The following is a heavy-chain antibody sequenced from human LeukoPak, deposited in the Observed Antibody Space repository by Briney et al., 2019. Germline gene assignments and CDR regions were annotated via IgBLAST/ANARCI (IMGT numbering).Heavy chain of an antibody. D-gene: IGHD6-13*01. J-gene: IGHJ3*02. V-gene: IGHV1-46*01. CDR2: INPSGGST. CDR3: ARGGTWYSSSQDAFDI. Sequence: ASVEVSFKASGYPFTSYYMHWVRQAPGQGLEWMGIINPSGGSTSYAQKFQGRVTMTRDTSTSTVHMELSSLRSGDTAVYYCARGGTWYSSSQDAFDIWGQGTMVTVSS. CDR1: GYPFTSYY.